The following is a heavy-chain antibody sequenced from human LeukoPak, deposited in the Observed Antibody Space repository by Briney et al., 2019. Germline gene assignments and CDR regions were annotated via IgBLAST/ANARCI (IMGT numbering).Heavy chain of an antibody. CDR3: ARLVGAATDPFDY. D-gene: IGHD1-26*01. CDR1: GGSISSYY. J-gene: IGHJ4*02. V-gene: IGHV4-39*01. CDR2: IYYSGTT. Sequence: PSETLSLTCTVSGGSISSYYWGWIRQPPGKGLEWIGTIYYSGTTYYNPSLKSRVTISVDTSRNQFSLKVSSVTAADTAVYYCARLVGAATDPFDYWGQGTLVTVSS.